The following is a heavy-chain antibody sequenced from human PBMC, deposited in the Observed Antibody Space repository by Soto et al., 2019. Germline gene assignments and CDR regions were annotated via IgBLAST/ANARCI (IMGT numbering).Heavy chain of an antibody. CDR3: ARNLRFLEWLEGYYGMDV. J-gene: IGHJ6*02. CDR1: GGTFSSYA. D-gene: IGHD3-3*01. Sequence: QVQLVQSGAEVKKPGSSVKVSCKASGGTFSSYAISWVRQAPGQGLEWMGGIIPIFGTANYAQKFQGRVTIIADESTGTAYMELSSLRSEDTAVYYCARNLRFLEWLEGYYGMDVWGQGTTVTVSS. CDR2: IIPIFGTA. V-gene: IGHV1-69*01.